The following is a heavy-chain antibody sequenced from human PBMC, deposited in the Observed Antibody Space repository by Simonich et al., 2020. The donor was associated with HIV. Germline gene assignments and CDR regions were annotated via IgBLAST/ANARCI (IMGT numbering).Heavy chain of an antibody. Sequence: QVRLVQSGTEVKKPGASVKVSCKASGYTFTNYGITWVRQAPGQEVEWMGGMKTYGGNTNYSQNLQGRVTMTTDTSTSTAYMELRSLRSDDTAVYYCARGSPQDPYYYYYYMDVWGKGTTVTVSS. D-gene: IGHD2-15*01. CDR2: MKTYGGNT. V-gene: IGHV1-18*01. CDR3: ARGSPQDPYYYYYYMDV. CDR1: GYTFTNYG. J-gene: IGHJ6*03.